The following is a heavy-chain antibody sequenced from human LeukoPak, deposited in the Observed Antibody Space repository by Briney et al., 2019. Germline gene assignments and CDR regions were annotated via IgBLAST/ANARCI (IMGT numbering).Heavy chain of an antibody. J-gene: IGHJ4*02. Sequence: GGSLRLSCAASGFTFSNYAMHWVRQAPGKGLEWVAVISYDGSIKYYADSVKGRFTISRDNSRNTLYLQMNSLRAEDTAVYYCARTSDYYRDYWGQGTLVTVSS. CDR3: ARTSDYYRDY. D-gene: IGHD1-1*01. CDR1: GFTFSNYA. V-gene: IGHV3-30-3*01. CDR2: ISYDGSIK.